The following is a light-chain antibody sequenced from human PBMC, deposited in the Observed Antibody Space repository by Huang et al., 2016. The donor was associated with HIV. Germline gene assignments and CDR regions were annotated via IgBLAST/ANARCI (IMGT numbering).Light chain of an antibody. CDR1: QSLLYSDGQTY. Sequence: DVVMTQTPLSLSVTPVQPASISCKSSQSLLYSDGQTYLFWFLQKSGQPPQRLIYEVSKGFSGVPDRFSGSGSGTDFTLKISRVEAEDAGIYYCMQSIQYPLTFGGGTKVEIK. CDR2: EVS. J-gene: IGKJ4*01. CDR3: MQSIQYPLT. V-gene: IGKV2D-29*01.